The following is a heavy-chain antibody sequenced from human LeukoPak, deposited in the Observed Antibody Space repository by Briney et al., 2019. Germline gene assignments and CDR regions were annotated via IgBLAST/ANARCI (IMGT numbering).Heavy chain of an antibody. CDR2: IFYSGNT. D-gene: IGHD5-24*01. J-gene: IGHJ4*02. CDR1: GGSVSSSSYY. V-gene: IGHV4-39*01. Sequence: SETLSLTCIVSGGSVSSSSYYWAWMRQPPGKGLEWVGSIFYSGNTFHNPSLKSRFTMSVDTFRNPFSLKLSSVTAADTAVYFCARHASRDPPFDSWGQGTLVTVSS. CDR3: ARHASRDPPFDS.